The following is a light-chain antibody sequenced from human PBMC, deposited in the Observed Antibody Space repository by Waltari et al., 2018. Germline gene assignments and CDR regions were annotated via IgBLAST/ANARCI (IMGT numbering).Light chain of an antibody. V-gene: IGKV3-15*01. CDR1: QSVATN. CDR2: EAS. J-gene: IGKJ2*01. Sequence: LVMTQSPATLSVSPGEGATLSCRASQSVATNLAWYQQKPGQVPRLLISEASTRVAGIPARFSGRGSGTEFTLTISSLQSEDFAVYYCQQYNTYYSFGQGTRLEIK. CDR3: QQYNTYYS.